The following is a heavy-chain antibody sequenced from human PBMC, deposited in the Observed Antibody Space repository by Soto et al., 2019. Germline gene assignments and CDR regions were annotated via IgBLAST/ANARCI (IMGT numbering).Heavy chain of an antibody. J-gene: IGHJ5*02. CDR3: ARESIFGVFWKGDDCFVL. CDR2: IIPIFGTA. V-gene: IGHV1-69*06. CDR1: GGTFSSYA. Sequence: SVKVSCKASGGTFSSYAISWVRQAPGQGLEWMGGIIPIFGTANYAQKFQGRVTITADKSTSTAYMELSSLRSEDTAVYYCARESIFGVFWKGDDCFVLWCQGTLFTV. D-gene: IGHD3-3*01.